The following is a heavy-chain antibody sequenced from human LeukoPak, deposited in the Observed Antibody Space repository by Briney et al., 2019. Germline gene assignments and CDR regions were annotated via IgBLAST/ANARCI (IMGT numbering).Heavy chain of an antibody. V-gene: IGHV4-59*08. CDR3: ARHLGELPPGFDY. CDR1: GGSISSYY. J-gene: IGHJ4*02. Sequence: SETLSLTCTVSGGSISSYYWSWIRQPPGKGPEWIGYIYYSGSTNYNPSLKSRVTISVDTSKNQFSLKLSSVTAADTAVYYCARHLGELPPGFDYWGQGTLVTVSS. CDR2: IYYSGST. D-gene: IGHD3-10*01.